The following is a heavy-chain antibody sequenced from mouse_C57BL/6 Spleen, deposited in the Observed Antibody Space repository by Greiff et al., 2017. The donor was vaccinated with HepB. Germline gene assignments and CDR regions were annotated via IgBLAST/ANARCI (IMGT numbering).Heavy chain of an antibody. CDR2: IDPSDSYT. V-gene: IGHV1-69*01. Sequence: QVQLQQPGAELVLPGASVKLSCKASGYTFTSYWMHWVKQRPGQGLEWIGEIDPSDSYTNYYPKFKGKSTLTVDKSSITAYMQLSSLASEDSAVYYCARLGYDFADWGQGTLGTVSA. J-gene: IGHJ3*01. CDR1: GYTFTSYW. D-gene: IGHD2-2*01. CDR3: ARLGYDFAD.